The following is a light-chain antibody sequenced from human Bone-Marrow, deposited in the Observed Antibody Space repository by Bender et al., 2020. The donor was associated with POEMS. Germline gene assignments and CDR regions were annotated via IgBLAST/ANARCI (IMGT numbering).Light chain of an antibody. Sequence: QSVLTQPPSASGTPGQRVTISCSGSSSNIVTNPVHWYQQLPGTVPKLLIYINNQRPSGVPDRFSGSKSGTSASLAISGLQSEDEADYYCAAWEDSQNGWVFGGGTKLTVL. CDR1: SSNIVTNP. J-gene: IGLJ3*02. V-gene: IGLV1-44*01. CDR2: INN. CDR3: AAWEDSQNGWV.